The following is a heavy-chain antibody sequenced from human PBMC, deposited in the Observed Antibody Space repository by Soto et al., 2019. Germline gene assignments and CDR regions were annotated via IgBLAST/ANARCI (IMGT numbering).Heavy chain of an antibody. V-gene: IGHV1-2*04. CDR3: VIVGVAPTYGWFDP. Sequence: QVQLVQSGAEVTKPGASVKVSCEATGYTFTGNYLHWVRQAPGQGLEWMGWIHPHSGSTKYAQKFQGWVTMTRHTSISTAYLYLSSLKSNDTGVYKSVIVGVAPTYGWFDPWGQGTLVTVSS. CDR2: IHPHSGST. D-gene: IGHD2-8*01. CDR1: GYTFTGNY. J-gene: IGHJ5*02.